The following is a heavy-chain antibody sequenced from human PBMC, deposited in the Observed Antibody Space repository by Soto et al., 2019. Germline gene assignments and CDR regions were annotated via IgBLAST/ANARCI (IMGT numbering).Heavy chain of an antibody. J-gene: IGHJ6*02. CDR3: ARDTKLSDHHFYYGKDI. Sequence: PGWSLRLSCAACGCSFSRYAVSWVRQAPGKGLEWVSVFDGSSGHTYYADSVKGRFTISRDNSKSTLYLQMNSLTTEDTGLYFCARDTKLSDHHFYYGKDIWRQGTPVTVSS. CDR1: GCSFSRYA. V-gene: IGHV3-23*01. CDR2: FDGSSGHT. D-gene: IGHD3-3*01.